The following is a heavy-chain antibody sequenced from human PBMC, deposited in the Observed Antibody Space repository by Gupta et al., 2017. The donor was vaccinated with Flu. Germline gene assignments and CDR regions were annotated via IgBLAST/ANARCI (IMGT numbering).Heavy chain of an antibody. CDR1: GFTFSSYS. Sequence: EVQLVESGGGLVKPGGSLRLSCAASGFTFSSYSMNWVRQAPGKGLEWVSSISSSSSYIYYADSVKGRFTISRDNAKNSLYLQMNSLRAEDTAVYYCARDNDWSGYPRLDYWGQGTLVTVSS. D-gene: IGHD3-3*01. CDR3: ARDNDWSGYPRLDY. J-gene: IGHJ4*02. CDR2: ISSSSSYI. V-gene: IGHV3-21*01.